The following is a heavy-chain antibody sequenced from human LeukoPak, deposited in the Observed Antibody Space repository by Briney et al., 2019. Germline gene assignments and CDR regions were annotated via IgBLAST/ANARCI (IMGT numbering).Heavy chain of an antibody. D-gene: IGHD5-18*01. Sequence: ASETLSLTCTVSGGSISRYYWSWIRQPAGKGLEWIGRVYTSGSTTYNPSLKSRVTMSIDTSKNQFSLKLSSVTAADTAVYYCARARARLWGFDYWGQGTLVTVSS. CDR2: VYTSGST. V-gene: IGHV4-4*07. CDR3: ARARARLWGFDY. J-gene: IGHJ4*02. CDR1: GGSISRYY.